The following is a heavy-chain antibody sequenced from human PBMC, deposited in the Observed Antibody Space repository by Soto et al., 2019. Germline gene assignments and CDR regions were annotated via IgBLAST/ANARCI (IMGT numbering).Heavy chain of an antibody. J-gene: IGHJ5*02. D-gene: IGHD4-4*01. V-gene: IGHV1-18*01. Sequence: QVQLVQSGAEVKKPGASVKVSCKASGYTFSSYGISWVRQAPGQGLEWMGWISAYNGNTNYAQKVQGRVTMTTDTSTSTDYMELRRLRSDDTVVYDCAWALSNYGPFDPWGQGTLVTVSS. CDR3: AWALSNYGPFDP. CDR1: GYTFSSYG. CDR2: ISAYNGNT.